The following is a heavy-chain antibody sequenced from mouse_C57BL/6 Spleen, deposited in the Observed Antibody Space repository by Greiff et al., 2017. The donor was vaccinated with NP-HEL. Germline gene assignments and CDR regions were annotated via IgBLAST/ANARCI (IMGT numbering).Heavy chain of an antibody. V-gene: IGHV1-81*01. J-gene: IGHJ4*01. CDR2: IYPRSGNT. CDR1: GYTFTSYG. Sequence: QVQLQQSGAELARPGASVKLSCKASGYTFTSYGISWVKQRTGQGLEWIGEIYPRSGNTYYNEKFKGKATLTADKSSSTAYMELRSLTSEDAAVYFCAKGDYYGSSYYYAMDYWGQGTSVTVSS. CDR3: AKGDYYGSSYYYAMDY. D-gene: IGHD1-1*01.